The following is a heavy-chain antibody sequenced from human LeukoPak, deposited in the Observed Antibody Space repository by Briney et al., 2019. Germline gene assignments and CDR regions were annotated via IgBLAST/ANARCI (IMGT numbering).Heavy chain of an antibody. J-gene: IGHJ6*02. Sequence: ASVKVSCKVSGYTLTELSMHWVRQAPGKGLEWMGGFDPEDGETIYAQKFQGRVTMTEDTSTDTAYMELSSLRPEDTAVYYCATKPYSITMVRGVPPGDYYGIDVWGQGTTVTVSS. V-gene: IGHV1-24*01. D-gene: IGHD3-10*01. CDR3: ATKPYSITMVRGVPPGDYYGIDV. CDR1: GYTLTELS. CDR2: FDPEDGET.